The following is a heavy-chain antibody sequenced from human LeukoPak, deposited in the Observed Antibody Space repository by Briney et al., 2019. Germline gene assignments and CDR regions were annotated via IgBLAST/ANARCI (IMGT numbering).Heavy chain of an antibody. CDR3: ARVKDHYYYYGMDV. D-gene: IGHD2-15*01. V-gene: IGHV4-61*01. CDR1: GGSVSSGSYY. CDR2: IYYSGST. Sequence: ASETLSLTCTVSGGSVSSGSYYWSWIRQPPGKGLEWIGYIYYSGSTNYNPSRKSRVTISVDTSKNQFSLKLSSVTAADTAVYYCARVKDHYYYYGMDVWGKGTTVTVSS. J-gene: IGHJ6*04.